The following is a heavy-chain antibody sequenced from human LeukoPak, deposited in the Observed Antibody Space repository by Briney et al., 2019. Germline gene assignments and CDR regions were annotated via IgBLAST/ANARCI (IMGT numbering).Heavy chain of an antibody. D-gene: IGHD3-22*01. Sequence: GGSLRLSCVASGFTFSGHWMHWVRQAPGKGLVWVSRIKSDGSTNYADSVKGRFTISRDNAKNTVSLQMNSLRAEDTGVYYCARAPSEIGGYYPEYFRHWGQGTLVTVSS. J-gene: IGHJ1*01. CDR3: ARAPSEIGGYYPEYFRH. V-gene: IGHV3-74*01. CDR2: IKSDGST. CDR1: GFTFSGHW.